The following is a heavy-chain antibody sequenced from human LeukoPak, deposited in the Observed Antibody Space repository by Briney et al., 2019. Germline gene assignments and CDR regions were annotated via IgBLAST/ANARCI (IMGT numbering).Heavy chain of an antibody. CDR3: AKRGVVIRVFLVGFHKEAYYFDS. J-gene: IGHJ4*02. D-gene: IGHD3-10*01. Sequence: GSLRLSCAVSGITLSNYGMSWVRQAPGKGLEWVAGLSGSGGGTNYADSVQGRFTISRDNPKNTLYLQMNSLRAEDTAVYFCAKRGVVIRVFLVGFHKEAYYFDSWGQGALVTVSS. CDR2: LSGSGGGT. V-gene: IGHV3-23*01. CDR1: GITLSNYG.